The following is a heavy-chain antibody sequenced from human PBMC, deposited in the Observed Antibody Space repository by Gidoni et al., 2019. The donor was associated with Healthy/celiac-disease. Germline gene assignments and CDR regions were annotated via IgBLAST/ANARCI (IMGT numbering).Heavy chain of an antibody. Sequence: QLQLQESGPGLVKPSETLSLTCTVSGGSISSSSYYWGWIRQPPGKGLEWIGSIYYSGSTYYNPSLKSRVTISVDTSKNQFSLKLSSVTAADTAVYYCATSSGYYPGAFDIWGQGTMVTVSS. D-gene: IGHD3-22*01. J-gene: IGHJ3*02. CDR1: GGSISSSSYY. V-gene: IGHV4-39*01. CDR2: IYYSGST. CDR3: ATSSGYYPGAFDI.